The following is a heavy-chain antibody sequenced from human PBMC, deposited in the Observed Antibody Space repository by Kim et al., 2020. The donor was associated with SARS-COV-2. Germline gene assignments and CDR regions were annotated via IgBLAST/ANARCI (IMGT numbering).Heavy chain of an antibody. V-gene: IGHV3-33*01. Sequence: GGSLRLSCAASGFTFSSYGMHWVRQAPGKGLEGVAVIWYDGSNKYYADSVKGRFTISRDNSKNTLYLQMNSLRAEDTAVYYCARDVGATGDYYYYYGMDVWGQGTTVTVSS. J-gene: IGHJ6*02. CDR2: IWYDGSNK. CDR3: ARDVGATGDYYYYYGMDV. D-gene: IGHD1-26*01. CDR1: GFTFSSYG.